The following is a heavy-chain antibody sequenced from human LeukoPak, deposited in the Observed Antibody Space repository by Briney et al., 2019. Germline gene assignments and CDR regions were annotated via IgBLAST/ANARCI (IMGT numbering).Heavy chain of an antibody. D-gene: IGHD3-3*01. V-gene: IGHV1-69*13. CDR1: GGTFSSYA. CDR3: ASPMTTPGSGYYYYYGMDV. J-gene: IGHJ6*02. CDR2: IIPIFGTA. Sequence: SVKVSCKASGGTFSSYAISWVREAPGQGLEWMGGIIPIFGTANYAQKFQGRVTITADGSTSTAYMELSSLRSEDTAVYYCASPMTTPGSGYYYYYGMDVWGQGTTVTVSS.